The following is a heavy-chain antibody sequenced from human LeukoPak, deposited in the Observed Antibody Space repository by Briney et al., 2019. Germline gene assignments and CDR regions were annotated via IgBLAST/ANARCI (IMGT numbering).Heavy chain of an antibody. CDR2: IIPILGIA. CDR3: ARWYYGDYGGKTSPYGMDV. Sequence: ASVKVSCKASGGTFSSYAISWVRQAPGQGLEWMGRIIPILGIANYAQKFQGRVTITADKSTSTAYMELSSLRSEDTAVYYCARWYYGDYGGKTSPYGMDVWGQGTTVTVSS. D-gene: IGHD4-17*01. CDR1: GGTFSSYA. V-gene: IGHV1-69*04. J-gene: IGHJ6*02.